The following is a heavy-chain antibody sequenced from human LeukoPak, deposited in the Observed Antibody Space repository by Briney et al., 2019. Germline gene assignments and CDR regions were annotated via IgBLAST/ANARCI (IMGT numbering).Heavy chain of an antibody. CDR1: GFTFNSYA. J-gene: IGHJ4*02. CDR2: ITHSGGGT. Sequence: GGSLRLSCAASGFTFNSYAMSWVRQAPGKGLAWVSTITHSGGGTFYADSVKGRFTISRDNSKNTLYLQMNSLRAEDTAVYYCAKNLRVSSHYGIDYWGQGTLVTVSS. D-gene: IGHD4-17*01. V-gene: IGHV3-23*01. CDR3: AKNLRVSSHYGIDY.